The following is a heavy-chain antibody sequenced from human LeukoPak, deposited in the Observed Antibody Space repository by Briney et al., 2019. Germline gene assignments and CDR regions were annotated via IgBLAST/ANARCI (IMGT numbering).Heavy chain of an antibody. CDR3: ARSIPGREWELPFDY. J-gene: IGHJ4*02. CDR1: GFTFSDYY. CDR2: ISSSSSYT. V-gene: IGHV3-11*06. Sequence: GRSLRLSCAASGFTFSDYYMSWIRQAPGKGLEWVSYISSSSSYTNYADSVKGRFTISRDNAKNSLYLQMNSLRAEDTAVYYCARSIPGREWELPFDYWGQGTLVTVSS. D-gene: IGHD1-26*01.